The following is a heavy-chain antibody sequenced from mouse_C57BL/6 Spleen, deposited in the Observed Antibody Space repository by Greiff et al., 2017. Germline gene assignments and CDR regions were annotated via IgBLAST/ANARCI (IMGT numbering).Heavy chain of an antibody. J-gene: IGHJ1*03. V-gene: IGHV5-9*01. CDR2: ISGGGGNT. CDR3: ASLYFEV. CDR1: GFTFSSYT. Sequence: EVQGVESGGGLVKPGGSLKLSCAASGFTFSSYTMSWVRQTPEKRLEWVATISGGGGNTYYPDSVKGRFTISRDNAKNTLYLQMSSLRSEDTALYYCASLYFEVWGTGTTVTVSS.